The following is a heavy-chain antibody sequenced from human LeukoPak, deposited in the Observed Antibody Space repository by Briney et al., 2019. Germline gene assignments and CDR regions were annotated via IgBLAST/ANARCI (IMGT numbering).Heavy chain of an antibody. CDR2: IYHSEST. V-gene: IGHV4-4*02. Sequence: SGTLSLTCAVSGDSISSSTWWTWVRQPPGKGLEWIGEIYHSESTNSNPSLKSRVTISVDTSKNQFSLKLSSVTAADTAVYYCARGVFGYGGNPYFDYWGQGTLVTVSS. CDR3: ARGVFGYGGNPYFDY. D-gene: IGHD4-23*01. CDR1: GDSISSSTW. J-gene: IGHJ4*02.